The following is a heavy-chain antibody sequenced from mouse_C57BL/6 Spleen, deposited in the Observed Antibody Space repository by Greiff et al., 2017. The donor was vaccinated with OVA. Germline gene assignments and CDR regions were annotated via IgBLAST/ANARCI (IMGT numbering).Heavy chain of an antibody. J-gene: IGHJ1*03. CDR2: IYPNNGRT. V-gene: IGHV1-22*01. Sequence: EVQLQQPGPELVKPGASVKMSCKASGYTFTGYNITWVKQSPGKSLEWIGYIYPNNGRTSYKQKFKGKATLTVNKSSSTAYMELSSLTSEDSAGYYCGRRGLRRLYLYFDVWGTGTTVTVS. CDR3: GRRGLRRLYLYFDV. D-gene: IGHD2-4*01. CDR1: GYTFTGYN.